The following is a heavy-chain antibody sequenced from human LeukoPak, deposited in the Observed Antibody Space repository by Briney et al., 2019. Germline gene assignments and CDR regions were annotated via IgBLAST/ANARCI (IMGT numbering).Heavy chain of an antibody. V-gene: IGHV4-30-4*01. CDR3: AKSYYYASGLDY. J-gene: IGHJ4*02. Sequence: SETLSLTCTVSGGSISSGDYYWSWIRQPPGKGLEWIGYIYYSGSTYYNPSLKSRVSISVDTSKNQFSLKLSSVTAADTAVYYCAKSYYYASGLDYWGQGTLVTVSS. CDR1: GGSISSGDYY. D-gene: IGHD3-10*01. CDR2: IYYSGST.